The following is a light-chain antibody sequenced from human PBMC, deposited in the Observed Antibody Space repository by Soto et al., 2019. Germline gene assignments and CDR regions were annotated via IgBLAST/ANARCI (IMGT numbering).Light chain of an antibody. CDR1: QSVLSSSNNKNY. J-gene: IGKJ4*02. CDR3: QQYFDTPT. V-gene: IGKV4-1*01. CDR2: WAS. Sequence: DIVMTQSPDSLAVSLGERATINCKSSQSVLSSSNNKNYLAWYQQTPGQPPKLLIYWASTRESGVPDRFSGSGSGTDFTLTISSLQAEDGAVYYCQQYFDTPTCGGGTRVEVK.